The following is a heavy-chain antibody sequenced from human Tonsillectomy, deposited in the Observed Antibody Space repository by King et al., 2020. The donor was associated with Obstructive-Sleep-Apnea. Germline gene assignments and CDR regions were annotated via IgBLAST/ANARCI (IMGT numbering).Heavy chain of an antibody. CDR1: GYXFSDAX. V-gene: IGHV3-15*01. CDR3: TXTVPXXSGGSCPYFXX. D-gene: IGHD2-15*01. J-gene: IGHJ4*01. Sequence: VQLVESGGGLVKPGGSLRLSCAAXGYXFSDAXMSXVRXAPGXGXEXVGRIKSETDGGTTXYAAPVSGRFTISRDDSKTTLYLQMNSLKTEDTAVYYCTXTVPXXSGGSCPYFXXWGXGTLVTVSS. CDR2: IKSETDGGTT.